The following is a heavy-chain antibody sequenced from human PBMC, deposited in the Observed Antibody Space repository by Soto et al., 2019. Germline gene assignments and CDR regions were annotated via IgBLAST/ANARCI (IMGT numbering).Heavy chain of an antibody. CDR3: ARDLETYYDILTGYYNPYYYYGMDV. CDR2: IWYDGSNK. J-gene: IGHJ6*02. D-gene: IGHD3-9*01. CDR1: GFTFSSYG. V-gene: IGHV3-33*01. Sequence: GGSLRLSCAASGFTFSSYGMHWVRQAPGKGLEWVAVIWYDGSNKYYADSVKGRFTISRDNSKNTLYLQMNSLRAEDTAVYYCARDLETYYDILTGYYNPYYYYGMDVWGQGTTVTVSS.